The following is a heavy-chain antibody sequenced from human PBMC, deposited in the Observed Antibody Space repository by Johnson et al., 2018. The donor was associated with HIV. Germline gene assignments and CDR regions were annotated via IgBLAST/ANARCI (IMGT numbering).Heavy chain of an antibody. CDR3: APRGRVGGSYGDAFDI. J-gene: IGHJ3*02. Sequence: QVQLVESGGGVVQPGRSLRLSCAASGFIFSNYAMHWVRQAPGKGLEWVVIISYDGSNKYYADSVKGRFTISRDNSKNTLYLQRNSLRAEDTAVYYCAPRGRVGGSYGDAFDIWGQGTMVTVSS. V-gene: IGHV3-30*04. CDR1: GFIFSNYA. D-gene: IGHD1-26*01. CDR2: ISYDGSNK.